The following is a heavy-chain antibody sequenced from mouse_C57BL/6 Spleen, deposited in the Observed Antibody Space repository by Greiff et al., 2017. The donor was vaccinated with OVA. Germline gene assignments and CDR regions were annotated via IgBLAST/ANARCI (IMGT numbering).Heavy chain of an antibody. CDR2: ISSGSSTI. V-gene: IGHV5-17*01. D-gene: IGHD2-4*01. Sequence: EVMLVESGGGLVKPGGSLKLSCAASGFTFSDYGMHWVRQAPEKGLEWVAYISSGSSTIYYADTVKGRFTISRDNAKNTLFLQMTSLRSEDTAMYYCAEGGLYYAMDYWGQGTSVTVSS. CDR1: GFTFSDYG. J-gene: IGHJ4*01. CDR3: AEGGLYYAMDY.